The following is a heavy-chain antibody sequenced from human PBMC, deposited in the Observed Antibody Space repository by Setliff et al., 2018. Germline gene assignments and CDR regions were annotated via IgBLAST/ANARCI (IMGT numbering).Heavy chain of an antibody. Sequence: ASVKVSCKASGYTFTSYDINWVRQATGQGLEWMGWMNPNSGNTGYAQKFRGRVTMTRNTSISTAYMELSSLRSEDTAVYYCARGLDYYYGMDVWGQGTTVTVSS. CDR2: MNPNSGNT. CDR3: ARGLDYYYGMDV. CDR1: GYTFTSYD. J-gene: IGHJ6*02. V-gene: IGHV1-8*02.